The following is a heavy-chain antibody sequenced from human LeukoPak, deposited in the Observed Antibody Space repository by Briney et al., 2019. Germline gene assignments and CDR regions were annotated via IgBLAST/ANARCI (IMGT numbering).Heavy chain of an antibody. V-gene: IGHV4-39*01. J-gene: IGHJ4*02. Sequence: SETLSLTCTVSGGYISSSNYWVWIRQPPGKGLEWVASIFYSGSTYFNPSLKSQVSISIDTSKNQFSLKLTSVTAADTAVYYCARQTGSGLFILPGGQGTLVTVSS. CDR2: IFYSGST. CDR3: ARQTGSGLFILP. CDR1: GGYISSSNY. D-gene: IGHD3/OR15-3a*01.